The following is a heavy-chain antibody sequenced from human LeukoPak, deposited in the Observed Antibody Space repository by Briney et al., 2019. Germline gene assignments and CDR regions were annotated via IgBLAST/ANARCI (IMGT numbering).Heavy chain of an antibody. Sequence: PGGSLRLSCAASGFTFSSYAMSWVRQAPGKGLEWVSAISGSGGSTYYAYSVKGRFTISRDNSKNTLYLQMNSLRAEDTAVYYCAKDPTMIVVVIPDYWGQGTLVTVSS. CDR1: GFTFSSYA. D-gene: IGHD3-22*01. CDR3: AKDPTMIVVVIPDY. J-gene: IGHJ4*02. CDR2: ISGSGGST. V-gene: IGHV3-23*01.